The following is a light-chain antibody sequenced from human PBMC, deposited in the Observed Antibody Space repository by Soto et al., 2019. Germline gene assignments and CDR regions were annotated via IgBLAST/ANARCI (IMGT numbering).Light chain of an antibody. CDR2: EVS. Sequence: QSALTQPASVSGSPGRKIIIPRPGTSSDVGGFHYVSWYQHHPGKAPTLIIYEVSHLPSGISDRFSCSKSGHTAPLTISGLRDEDEADDHCASFAGGPYVFGTGTNVTVL. CDR3: ASFAGGPYV. V-gene: IGLV2-14*01. J-gene: IGLJ1*01. CDR1: SSDVGGFHY.